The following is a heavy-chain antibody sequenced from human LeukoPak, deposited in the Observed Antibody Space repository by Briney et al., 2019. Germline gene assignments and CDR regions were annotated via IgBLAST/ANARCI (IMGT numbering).Heavy chain of an antibody. CDR1: GFTFSSYS. Sequence: PGGSLRLSCAASGFTFSSYSMSWVRQAPGKGLEWVSSISSSSSYIYYADSVKGRFTISRDNAKNSLYLQMNSLRAEDTAVYYCARASSSLGSYYYYYMDVWGKGTTVTVSS. V-gene: IGHV3-21*01. J-gene: IGHJ6*03. D-gene: IGHD6-13*01. CDR3: ARASSSLGSYYYYYMDV. CDR2: ISSSSSYI.